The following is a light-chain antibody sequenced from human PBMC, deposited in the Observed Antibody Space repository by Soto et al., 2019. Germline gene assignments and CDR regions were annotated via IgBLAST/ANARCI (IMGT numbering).Light chain of an antibody. V-gene: IGKV3-20*01. CDR2: DAS. CDR1: QSVSSNY. Sequence: VVTQSPCALSLSPGERATLSCRASQSVSSNYLAWYQQRPGQTPRLLIYDASKRATGIPDRFSGSGSGTDFTLTISRLEPEDFAVYYCQQYSSSRTFGQGTKVDIK. J-gene: IGKJ1*01. CDR3: QQYSSSRT.